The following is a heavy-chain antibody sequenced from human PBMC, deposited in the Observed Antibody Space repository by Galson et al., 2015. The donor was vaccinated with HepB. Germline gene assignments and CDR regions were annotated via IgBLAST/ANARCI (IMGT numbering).Heavy chain of an antibody. CDR3: ARGAPNYYDSSGYYNY. V-gene: IGHV3-48*02. Sequence: SLRLSCAASGFNFIDFYMNWVRQAPGKGLEWVSYISSSSNSIFYAASVKGRFTISRDNAKNSLYLQMNSLRDEDTAVYYCARGAPNYYDSSGYYNYWGQGTLVTVSS. J-gene: IGHJ4*02. D-gene: IGHD3-22*01. CDR1: GFNFIDFY. CDR2: ISSSSNSI.